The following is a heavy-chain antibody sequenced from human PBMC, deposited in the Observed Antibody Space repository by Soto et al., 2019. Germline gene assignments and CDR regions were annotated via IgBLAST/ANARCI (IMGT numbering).Heavy chain of an antibody. D-gene: IGHD2-15*01. J-gene: IGHJ3*02. CDR1: GFTVSSNY. V-gene: IGHV3-53*04. CDR3: AIQRREYCSGGSCYHAFDI. Sequence: GESLKISCAASGFTVSSNYMSWVRQAPGKGLEWVSVIYSGGSTYYADSVKGRFTISRHNSKNTLYLQMNSLRAEDTAVYYCAIQRREYCSGGSCYHAFDIWGQGTMVTVSS. CDR2: IYSGGST.